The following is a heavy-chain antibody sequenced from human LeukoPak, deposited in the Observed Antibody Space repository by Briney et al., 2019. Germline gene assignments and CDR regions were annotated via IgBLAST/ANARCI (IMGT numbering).Heavy chain of an antibody. D-gene: IGHD5-24*01. CDR2: ISSSGNNA. Sequence: PGGSLRLSYAVSGFTFSDAAMTWVRQAPGKGLEWVSLISSSGNNAYYADSVKGRFTISRDNSKNTLSLQMNSLRVEDTAIYYCAKDIQLSIWGLGTMVTVSS. CDR3: AKDIQLSI. CDR1: GFTFSDAA. V-gene: IGHV3-23*01. J-gene: IGHJ3*02.